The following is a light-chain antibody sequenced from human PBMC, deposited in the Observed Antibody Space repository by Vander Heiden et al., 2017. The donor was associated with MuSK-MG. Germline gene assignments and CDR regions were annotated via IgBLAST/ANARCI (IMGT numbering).Light chain of an antibody. J-gene: IGKJ5*01. CDR2: AAS. V-gene: IGKV3-11*01. CDR1: QFVRDT. Sequence: ETVLTQSPDTLSLSPGERATLSCRASQFVRDTGAWYPSKPGQDPRPPSDAASNRATCIPHRFSGSGFWTEFTPTLRSLETEDFSLYFCQQRFDWHPITFGQGTRLEIK. CDR3: QQRFDWHPIT.